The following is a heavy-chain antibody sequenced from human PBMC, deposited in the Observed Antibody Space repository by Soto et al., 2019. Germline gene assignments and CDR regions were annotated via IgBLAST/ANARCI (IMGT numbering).Heavy chain of an antibody. Sequence: SETLSLTCSVSGGSISTTYDYWGWIRQPPGKGLEWIATIHYRGSTYYNPSLKSRVTISVDTSKNRFSLRLTSVTAADTAIYYCARHLLVAKAGRFDPWGQGTLVTVPQ. CDR1: GGSISTTYDY. CDR3: ARHLLVAKAGRFDP. J-gene: IGHJ5*02. V-gene: IGHV4-39*01. CDR2: IHYRGST. D-gene: IGHD6-13*01.